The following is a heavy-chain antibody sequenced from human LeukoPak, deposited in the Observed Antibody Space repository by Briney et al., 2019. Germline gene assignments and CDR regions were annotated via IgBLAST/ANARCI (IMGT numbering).Heavy chain of an antibody. CDR1: GFTFSSFA. Sequence: GGSLRLSCAASGFTFSSFAMHWVRQAPGMGLECVAVISYDGSDKYYADSVKGRFTISRDNSKSTVYLQMNSLRAEDTAVYYCARDDYWGQGTLVTVSS. V-gene: IGHV3-30*04. CDR3: ARDDY. J-gene: IGHJ4*02. CDR2: ISYDGSDK.